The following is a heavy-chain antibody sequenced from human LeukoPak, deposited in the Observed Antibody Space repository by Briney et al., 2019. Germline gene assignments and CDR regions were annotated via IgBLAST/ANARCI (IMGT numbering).Heavy chain of an antibody. J-gene: IGHJ4*02. Sequence: PGGSLRLSCAASGFTFSSYGMSWVRQAPGKGLEWVSVIYSGGTTYYADAMQGRFTISRDISKNTVYLQLTSLRVEDTAVYYCARDPYSSGWYLYWGQGILATVSS. CDR3: ARDPYSSGWYLY. CDR1: GFTFSSYG. CDR2: IYSGGTT. D-gene: IGHD6-19*01. V-gene: IGHV3-66*01.